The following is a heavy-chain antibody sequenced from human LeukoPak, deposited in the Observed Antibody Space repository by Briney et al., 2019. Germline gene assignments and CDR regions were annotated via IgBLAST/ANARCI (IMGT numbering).Heavy chain of an antibody. CDR3: ACGYNYGFDY. CDR1: GGSFSGYY. Sequence: PSETLSLTCAVYGGSFSGYYWSWIRQPPGKGLEWIGEINHSGSTNYNPSLKSRVTISVDTSKNQFSLKLSSVTAADTAVYYCACGYNYGFDYWGQGTLVTVSS. J-gene: IGHJ4*02. CDR2: INHSGST. D-gene: IGHD5-18*01. V-gene: IGHV4-34*01.